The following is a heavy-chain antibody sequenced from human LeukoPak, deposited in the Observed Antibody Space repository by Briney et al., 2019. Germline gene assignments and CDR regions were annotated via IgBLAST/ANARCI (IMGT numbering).Heavy chain of an antibody. Sequence: QPGGSLRPSCAASGFTVSSNYMSWVRQAPGKGLEWVSIIYSGGSTYYADSVKGRFTISRDNSKNTLYLQMNSLRAEDTAMYYCARTPQLAYWGQGTLVTVSS. J-gene: IGHJ4*02. CDR1: GFTVSSNY. CDR2: IYSGGST. V-gene: IGHV3-53*01. D-gene: IGHD3-10*01. CDR3: ARTPQLAY.